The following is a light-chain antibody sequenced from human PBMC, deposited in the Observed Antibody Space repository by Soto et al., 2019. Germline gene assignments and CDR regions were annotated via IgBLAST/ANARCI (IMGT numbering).Light chain of an antibody. J-gene: IGLJ3*02. Sequence: QSVLAQPPSVSGAPGQKVTISCTGSSSNIGAGYDLHWYQQLPGTAPKLLLYGNSNRPSGVPDRFSGSKSGTSASLAITGLQAEDEADYYCSSYAGSNNLVFAGGTKLTVL. CDR1: SSNIGAGYD. CDR3: SSYAGSNNLV. CDR2: GNS. V-gene: IGLV1-40*01.